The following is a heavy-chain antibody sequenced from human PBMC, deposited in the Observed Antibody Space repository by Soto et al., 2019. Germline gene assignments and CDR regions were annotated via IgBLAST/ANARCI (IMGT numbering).Heavy chain of an antibody. CDR3: ARRFLEWSKDAFDI. Sequence: SETLSLTCTVSGGSISSYYWSWIRQPPGKGLEWIGYIYYSVSTNYNPSLKSRVTISVDTSKNQFSLKLSSVTAADTAVYYCARRFLEWSKDAFDIWGQGTMVTVSS. V-gene: IGHV4-59*01. CDR1: GGSISSYY. CDR2: IYYSVST. J-gene: IGHJ3*02. D-gene: IGHD3-3*01.